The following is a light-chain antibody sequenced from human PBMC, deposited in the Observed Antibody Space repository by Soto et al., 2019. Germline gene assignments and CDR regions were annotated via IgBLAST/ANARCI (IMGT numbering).Light chain of an antibody. CDR1: QSVSSSY. Sequence: EIVLTQSPGTLSLSPGERATLSCRASQSVSSSYLAWYQQKPGQAPRLLIYGASSRATGIPDRFSGSGTGTDFTFTISRMEPEVFAVYYCQQYGSSPWTFGQGTKVEIK. J-gene: IGKJ1*01. CDR3: QQYGSSPWT. V-gene: IGKV3-20*01. CDR2: GAS.